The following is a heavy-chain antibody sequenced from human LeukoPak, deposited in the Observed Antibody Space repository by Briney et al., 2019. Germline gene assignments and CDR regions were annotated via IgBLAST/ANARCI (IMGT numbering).Heavy chain of an antibody. V-gene: IGHV3-74*01. CDR2: VEHDGSRT. CDR1: GFTFTSYW. Sequence: GGSLRLSCAASGFTFTSYWMHWVRQPPGKGLVWVSRVEHDGSRTAYADSVTGRFSISRDNARNMVYLQMNSLRAEDTAVYYCATDLGWGQGTLVTVSS. J-gene: IGHJ4*02. CDR3: ATDLG. D-gene: IGHD4-17*01.